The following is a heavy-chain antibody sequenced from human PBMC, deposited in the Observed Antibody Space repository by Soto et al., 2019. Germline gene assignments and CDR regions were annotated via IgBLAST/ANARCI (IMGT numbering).Heavy chain of an antibody. D-gene: IGHD5-18*01. CDR3: ARDGVDTAMVDYYYDGMDV. V-gene: IGHV1-69*01. CDR2: IIPIFGTA. CDR1: GGTFSSYA. Sequence: QVQLVQSGAEVKKPGSSVKVSCKASGGTFSSYAISWVRQAPGQGLEWMGGIIPIFGTANYAQKFQGRVTITADESTSTAYMELSSLRSEDTAVYYCARDGVDTAMVDYYYDGMDVWGQGTTVTVSS. J-gene: IGHJ6*02.